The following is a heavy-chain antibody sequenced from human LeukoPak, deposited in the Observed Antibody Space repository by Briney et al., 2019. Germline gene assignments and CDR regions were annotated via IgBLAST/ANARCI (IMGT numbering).Heavy chain of an antibody. CDR3: ARGREDIVVVPAAIGPDY. D-gene: IGHD2-2*01. J-gene: IGHJ4*02. CDR2: INHSGST. V-gene: IGHV4-34*01. CDR1: GGSFSGYY. Sequence: PSETLSLTCAVYGGSFSGYYWSWIRQPPGKGLEWIGEINHSGSTNYNPSLKSRVTISVDTPKNQFSLKLSSVTAADTAVYYCARGREDIVVVPAAIGPDYWGQGTLVTVSS.